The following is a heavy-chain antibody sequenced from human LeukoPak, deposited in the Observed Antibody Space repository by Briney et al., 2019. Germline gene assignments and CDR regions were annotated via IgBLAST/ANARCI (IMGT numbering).Heavy chain of an antibody. CDR1: GFTFSSYE. CDR3: AREPDDYYYYYMDV. V-gene: IGHV3-48*03. CDR2: ISSSGSTI. Sequence: PGGSLRLSCAASGFTFSSYEMNWVRQAPGKGLEWVSYISSSGSTIYYADSVKGRFTISRDNAKNSLYLQMNSLRAEDTAVYYCAREPDDYYYYYMDVWGKGTTVTISS. J-gene: IGHJ6*03.